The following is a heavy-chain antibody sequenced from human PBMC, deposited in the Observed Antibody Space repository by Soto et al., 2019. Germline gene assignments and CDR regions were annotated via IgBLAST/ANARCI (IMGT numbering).Heavy chain of an antibody. CDR3: ARVRYYDSSGYYVYYFDY. D-gene: IGHD3-22*01. J-gene: IGHJ4*02. CDR2: ISSSSSYT. CDR1: GFTFSDYY. Sequence: PGGSLRLSCAASGFTFSDYYMSWIRQAPGKGLEWVSYISSSSSYTNYADSVKGRFTISRDNAKNSLYLQMNSLRAEDTAVYYCARVRYYDSSGYYVYYFDYWGQGTLVTVSS. V-gene: IGHV3-11*06.